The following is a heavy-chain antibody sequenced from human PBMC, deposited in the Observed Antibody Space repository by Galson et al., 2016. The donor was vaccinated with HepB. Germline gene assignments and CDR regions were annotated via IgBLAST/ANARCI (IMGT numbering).Heavy chain of an antibody. V-gene: IGHV3-23*01. D-gene: IGHD3-22*01. Sequence: SLRLSCAASGFTFRRYTMSCVRQAPGQGLEWVSAISDSVDPTYYADSVKGRFTISRDNSKNALYLQMNSLRAEDTAVYYCAKDHDSSGWPTFDCWGQGTLVTVSS. J-gene: IGHJ4*02. CDR2: ISDSVDPT. CDR1: GFTFRRYT. CDR3: AKDHDSSGWPTFDC.